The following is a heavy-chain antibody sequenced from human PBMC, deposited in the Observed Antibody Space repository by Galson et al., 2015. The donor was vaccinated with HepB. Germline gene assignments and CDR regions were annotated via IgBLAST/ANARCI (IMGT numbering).Heavy chain of an antibody. CDR3: ARHPGRGSVGYAFDL. Sequence: SETLSLTCSVSHGSINNYYWSWIRRSPGKRPEWIGYIRYTGDTTYNPSLGYRVGMSVDTSINQVSLWLTSVTAADTAVYYCARHPGRGSVGYAFDLWGQGTLVTVSA. V-gene: IGHV4-59*08. CDR1: HGSINNYY. J-gene: IGHJ4*02. D-gene: IGHD5-12*01. CDR2: IRYTGDT.